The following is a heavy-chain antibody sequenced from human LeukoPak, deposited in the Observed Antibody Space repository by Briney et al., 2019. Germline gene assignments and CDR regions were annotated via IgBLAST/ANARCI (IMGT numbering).Heavy chain of an antibody. J-gene: IGHJ6*02. D-gene: IGHD2-15*01. Sequence: ASVKVSCKASGYTFTSYGISWVRQALGQGLEWMGWISAYNGNTNYAQKLQGRVTMTTDTSTSTAYMELRSLRSDDTAVYYCAREGYCSGGSCYSRGYYYYYGMDVWGQGTTVTVSS. CDR1: GYTFTSYG. CDR3: AREGYCSGGSCYSRGYYYYYGMDV. CDR2: ISAYNGNT. V-gene: IGHV1-18*01.